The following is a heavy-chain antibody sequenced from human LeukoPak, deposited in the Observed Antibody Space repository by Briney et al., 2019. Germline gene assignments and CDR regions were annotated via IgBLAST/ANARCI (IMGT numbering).Heavy chain of an antibody. CDR1: GFTFSSYG. CDR2: IWYDGNNK. Sequence: GGSLRLSCAASGFTFSSYGMHWVRRAPGKGLEWVAVIWYDGNNKYYADSVKGRFTISRDNSKNTLYLQMNSLRAEDTAVYYCARDRSAAMAAFDYWGQGTLVTVSS. D-gene: IGHD5-18*01. V-gene: IGHV3-33*01. J-gene: IGHJ4*02. CDR3: ARDRSAAMAAFDY.